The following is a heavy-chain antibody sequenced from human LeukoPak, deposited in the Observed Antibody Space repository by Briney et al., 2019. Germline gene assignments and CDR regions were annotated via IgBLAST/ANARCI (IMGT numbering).Heavy chain of an antibody. V-gene: IGHV5-51*01. D-gene: IGHD5-12*01. Sequence: GESLKISCKGSGYSFTNYWIGWVRQMPGKGLEWMGIIYPDDSETRYSTSFQGHVTTSADKSINTAHLQWASLKASDTAMYYCARHYGSGGYSGYDYVGWFAPWGQGTVVTVSS. CDR1: GYSFTNYW. CDR3: ARHYGSGGYSGYDYVGWFAP. J-gene: IGHJ5*02. CDR2: IYPDDSET.